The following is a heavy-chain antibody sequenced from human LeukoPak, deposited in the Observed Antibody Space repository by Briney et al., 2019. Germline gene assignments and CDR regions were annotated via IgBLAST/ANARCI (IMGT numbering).Heavy chain of an antibody. D-gene: IGHD3-22*01. CDR1: GGSISSSSYY. J-gene: IGHJ4*02. CDR3: ARVWYYYDSSGHYFFDY. Sequence: PSETLSLTCRVSGGSISSSSYYWGWIRQPPGKGLEWIGTIYYSGSTYYNPSLKSRVTISVDTSKNQFSLKLSSVTAADTAVYYCARVWYYYDSSGHYFFDYWGQGTLVTVSS. CDR2: IYYSGST. V-gene: IGHV4-39*07.